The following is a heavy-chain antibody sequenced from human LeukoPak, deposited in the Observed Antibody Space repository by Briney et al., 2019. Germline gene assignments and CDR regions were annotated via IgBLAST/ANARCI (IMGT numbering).Heavy chain of an antibody. Sequence: GGSLRLSCAASGFTFDDYAMHWVRQAPGKGLEWVSGISWNSGSIGYADSVKGRFTISRDNAKNSLYLQMNSLRAEDTALYYCARSVPDYFHGMDVWGQGTTVIVSS. CDR3: ARSVPDYFHGMDV. D-gene: IGHD2/OR15-2a*01. J-gene: IGHJ6*02. CDR1: GFTFDDYA. CDR2: ISWNSGSI. V-gene: IGHV3-9*01.